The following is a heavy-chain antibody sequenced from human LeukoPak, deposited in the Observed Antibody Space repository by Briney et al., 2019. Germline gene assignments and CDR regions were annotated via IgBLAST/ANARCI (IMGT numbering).Heavy chain of an antibody. J-gene: IGHJ4*02. CDR1: GGTFSSYA. Sequence: SVQVSCQASGGTFSSYAIRWVRQATGQGLEWMGRIIHIFGTANYAQKFQGRVTITTDESTSTAYMELSSLRSEDTAVYYCASTDMVMGYYFDYWGQGTLVTLSS. D-gene: IGHD5-12*01. CDR2: IIHIFGTA. V-gene: IGHV1-69*05. CDR3: ASTDMVMGYYFDY.